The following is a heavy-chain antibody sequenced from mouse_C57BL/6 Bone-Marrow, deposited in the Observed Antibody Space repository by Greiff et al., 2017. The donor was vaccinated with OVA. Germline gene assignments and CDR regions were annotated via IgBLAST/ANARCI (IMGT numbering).Heavy chain of an antibody. V-gene: IGHV1-76*01. J-gene: IGHJ3*01. D-gene: IGHD5-1*01. Sequence: QVQLQQSGAELVRPGASVKLSCKASGYTFTDYYINWVKQRPGQGLEWIARIYPGSGNTYYNEKFKGKATLTVEKSSSTAYMQLSSLTSEDSAGSFCAGGEYCLGLAYWGQGTMVTVSA. CDR2: IYPGSGNT. CDR3: AGGEYCLGLAY. CDR1: GYTFTDYY.